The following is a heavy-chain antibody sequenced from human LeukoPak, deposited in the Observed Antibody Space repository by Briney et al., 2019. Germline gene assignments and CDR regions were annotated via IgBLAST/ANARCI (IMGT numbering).Heavy chain of an antibody. J-gene: IGHJ4*02. CDR1: GYTFTSYY. D-gene: IGHD6-13*01. Sequence: ASVKVSCKASGYTFTSYYMHWVRQAPGQGLEWMGIINPSGGSTSYAQKFQGRVTMTRDMSTSTVYMEPSSLRSEDTAVYYCARGGYIGEEQLAPTGRYWGQGTLVTVSS. CDR3: ARGGYIGEEQLAPTGRY. V-gene: IGHV1-46*01. CDR2: INPSGGST.